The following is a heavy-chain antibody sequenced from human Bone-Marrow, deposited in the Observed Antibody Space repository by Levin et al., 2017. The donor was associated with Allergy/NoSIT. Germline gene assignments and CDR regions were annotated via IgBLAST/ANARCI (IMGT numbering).Heavy chain of an antibody. J-gene: IGHJ4*02. CDR2: IYHSGST. CDR1: GYSINSGYY. CDR3: ARSSRFLEWLSDFDY. V-gene: IGHV4-38-2*01. D-gene: IGHD3-3*01. Sequence: GSLRLSCAVSGYSINSGYYWAWVRQPPGKGLEWIATIYHSGSTYYNPSLNNRVTISVDSSKNHFSLKLSSVTAADTAVYFCARSSRFLEWLSDFDYWGRGTLVTVSS.